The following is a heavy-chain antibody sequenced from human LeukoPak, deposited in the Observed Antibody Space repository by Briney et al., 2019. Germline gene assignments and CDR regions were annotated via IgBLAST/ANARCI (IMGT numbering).Heavy chain of an antibody. J-gene: IGHJ4*02. CDR3: ARGFGSRSYTIFDY. D-gene: IGHD3-10*01. Sequence: GGSLRLSCAASGFTFDDYGMSWVRQAPGKGLEWVSGINWNGGSKGYADSVKGRFTISRDSAKNSLYLQMNSLRAEDTALYYCARGFGSRSYTIFDYWGQGTLVTVSS. V-gene: IGHV3-20*04. CDR1: GFTFDDYG. CDR2: INWNGGSK.